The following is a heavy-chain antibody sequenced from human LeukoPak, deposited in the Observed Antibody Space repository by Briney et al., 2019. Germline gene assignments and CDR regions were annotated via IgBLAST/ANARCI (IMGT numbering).Heavy chain of an antibody. Sequence: SVKVSCKASGYTFTGYYMHWVRQAPGQGLEWMGWINPNSGGTNYAQKFQGRVTMTRDTSISTAYMELSRLRSDDTAVYYCARTILWFGEHNWFDPWGQGTLVTVSS. CDR1: GYTFTGYY. CDR3: ARTILWFGEHNWFDP. D-gene: IGHD3-10*01. V-gene: IGHV1-2*02. CDR2: INPNSGGT. J-gene: IGHJ5*02.